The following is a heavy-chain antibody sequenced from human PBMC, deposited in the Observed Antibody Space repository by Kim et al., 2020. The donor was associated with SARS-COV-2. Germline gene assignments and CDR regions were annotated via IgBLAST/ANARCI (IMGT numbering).Heavy chain of an antibody. CDR3: ARDGPDYSGRGSGGYYYGMDV. D-gene: IGHD3-10*01. CDR2: IYTSGST. Sequence: SETLSLTCTVSGGSISSGSYYWSWIRQPAGKGLEWIGRIYTSGSTNYNPSLKSRVTRSVDTSKNQFSLKLSSVTAADTAVYYCARDGPDYSGRGSGGYYYGMDVWGQGTTVTVSS. V-gene: IGHV4-61*02. CDR1: GGSISSGSYY. J-gene: IGHJ6*02.